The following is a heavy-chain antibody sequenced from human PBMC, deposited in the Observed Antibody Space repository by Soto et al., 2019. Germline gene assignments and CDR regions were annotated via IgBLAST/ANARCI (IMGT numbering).Heavy chain of an antibody. D-gene: IGHD4-4*01. CDR2: ISAYNGNT. J-gene: IGHJ6*02. V-gene: IGHV1-18*01. Sequence: QVQLVQSGAEVKKPGASVKVSCKASGYTFTSYGISWVRQAPGQGLEWMGWISAYNGNTNYAQKLQGRVTMTTDTSTSTAYMELRSLRSDDTAVYYCAGDLGNSNYFYYYYYGMDVWGQGTTVTVSS. CDR3: AGDLGNSNYFYYYYYGMDV. CDR1: GYTFTSYG.